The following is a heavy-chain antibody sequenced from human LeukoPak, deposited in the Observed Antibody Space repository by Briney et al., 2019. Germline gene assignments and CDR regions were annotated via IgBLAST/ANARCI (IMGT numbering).Heavy chain of an antibody. V-gene: IGHV4-59*01. D-gene: IGHD1-26*01. CDR1: GGTISRYY. CDR3: ARDRRRDLLHAFDI. Sequence: SETLSLTCTVSGGTISRYYWSWIRQPPGKGLEWMAYIDYSGSTNYSPSLKSRLTISLDASKNQSSLKLSSVTAADTAVYYCARDRRRDLLHAFDIWGQGTMVTVSS. CDR2: IDYSGST. J-gene: IGHJ3*02.